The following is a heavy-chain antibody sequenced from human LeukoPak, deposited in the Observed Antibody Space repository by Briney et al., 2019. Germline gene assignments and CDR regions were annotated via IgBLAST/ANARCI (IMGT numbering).Heavy chain of an antibody. CDR1: GGSISSYY. Sequence: PSETLSLTCTVSGGSISSYYWSWIRQPPGKGLEWLGYIYYSGSTNYNPSLKSRVTISVDTSKNQFSLKLSSVTAADTAVYYCARVGSMGIVVVPAATTFDPWGQGTLVTVSS. D-gene: IGHD2-2*03. CDR2: IYYSGST. J-gene: IGHJ5*02. V-gene: IGHV4-59*08. CDR3: ARVGSMGIVVVPAATTFDP.